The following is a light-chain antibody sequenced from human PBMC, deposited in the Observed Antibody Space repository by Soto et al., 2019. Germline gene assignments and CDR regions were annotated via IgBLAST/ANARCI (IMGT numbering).Light chain of an antibody. CDR3: QHYGGSSWT. V-gene: IGKV3-20*01. CDR1: QSVSSTY. CDR2: GAS. J-gene: IGKJ1*01. Sequence: EIVLTQSPGTLSLSPGERATLSCRASQSVSSTYLAWYQQKPGQAPRLLIFGASSRATGIPGRFSGSGSGTDFTLTISRLEPEDFAVYYCQHYGGSSWTFGQGTKVDIK.